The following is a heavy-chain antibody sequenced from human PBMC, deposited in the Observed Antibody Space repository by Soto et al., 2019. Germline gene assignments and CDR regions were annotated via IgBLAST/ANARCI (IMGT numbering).Heavy chain of an antibody. D-gene: IGHD6-19*01. CDR3: ARQQWLVLNAFDI. CDR1: GGSMSPYY. CDR2: VYYSGYT. V-gene: IGHV4-59*01. Sequence: SETLSLTCTVSGGSMSPYYWSWIRQAPGVGLEWIAYVYYSGYTHYNPSLKSRVTISVDTSKNQLSLKLSSVTAADTAVYYCARQQWLVLNAFDIWGQGTMVTVSS. J-gene: IGHJ3*02.